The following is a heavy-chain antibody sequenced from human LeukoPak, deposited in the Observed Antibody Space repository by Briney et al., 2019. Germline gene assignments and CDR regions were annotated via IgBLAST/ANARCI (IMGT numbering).Heavy chain of an antibody. CDR3: ARLSEAWGRADS. J-gene: IGHJ4*02. D-gene: IGHD3-16*01. CDR1: GSSFTNYW. Sequence: GESLKISCKGSGSSFTNYWIAWVRQMSGKGLEWMGIIYPGDSETRHSPSFQGQVTISADKSISTAYLQWSSLKASDTAMYYCARLSEAWGRADSWGQGTLVTVSS. V-gene: IGHV5-51*01. CDR2: IYPGDSET.